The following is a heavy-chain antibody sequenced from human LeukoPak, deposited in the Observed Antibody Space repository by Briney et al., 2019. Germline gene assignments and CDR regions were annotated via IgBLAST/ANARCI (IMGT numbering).Heavy chain of an antibody. CDR2: IYTSGST. CDR1: GGSISSYY. D-gene: IGHD1-26*01. V-gene: IGHV4-4*09. Sequence: SETLSLTCIVSGGSISSYYWSWIRQPPGKGLEWIGYIYTSGSTNYNPSLKSRVTISVDTSKNQFSLKLSSVTAADTAVYYCARSIVGATSHKTYYYYMDVWGKGTTVTVSS. J-gene: IGHJ6*03. CDR3: ARSIVGATSHKTYYYYMDV.